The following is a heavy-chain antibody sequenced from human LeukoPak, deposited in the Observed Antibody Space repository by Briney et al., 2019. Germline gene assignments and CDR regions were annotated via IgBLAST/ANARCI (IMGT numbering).Heavy chain of an antibody. CDR2: ISGSGGST. CDR3: ARTRGRYCSSNGCYVEY. CDR1: GFTFSNTW. V-gene: IGHV3-23*01. J-gene: IGHJ4*02. Sequence: GGSLRLSCAASGFTFSNTWMSWVRQAPGKGLEWVSAISGSGGSTYYADSVKGRFTISRDNSKNTLYLQMNSLRVEDTAVYYCARTRGRYCSSNGCYVEYWGQGALVTVSS. D-gene: IGHD2-2*01.